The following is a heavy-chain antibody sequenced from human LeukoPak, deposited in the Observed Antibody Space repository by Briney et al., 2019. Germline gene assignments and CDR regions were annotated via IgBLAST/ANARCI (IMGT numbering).Heavy chain of an antibody. CDR2: IYHSGST. V-gene: IGHV4-39*07. D-gene: IGHD1-26*01. CDR3: ARVSREKNYYMDV. CDR1: GGSISSSSYY. J-gene: IGHJ6*03. Sequence: SETLSLTCTVSGGSISSSSYYWGWIRQPPGKGLEWIGSIYHSGSTNYNPSLKSRVTISVDKSKNQFSLKLSSVTAADTAVYYCARVSREKNYYMDVWGKGTTVTVSS.